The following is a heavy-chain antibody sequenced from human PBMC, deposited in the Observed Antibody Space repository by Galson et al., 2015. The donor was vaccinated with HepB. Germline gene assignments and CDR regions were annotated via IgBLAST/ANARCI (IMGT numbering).Heavy chain of an antibody. V-gene: IGHV3-15*01. CDR3: TTGGYCSSTSCYEHYYYYYMDV. Sequence: SLRLSCAASGFTFSNAWMSWVRQAPGKGLEWVGRIKSKTDGGTTDYAAPVKGRFTISRDDSKNTLYLQMNSLKTEDTAVYYCTTGGYCSSTSCYEHYYYYYMDVWGKGTTVTVS. CDR2: IKSKTDGGTT. J-gene: IGHJ6*03. CDR1: GFTFSNAW. D-gene: IGHD2-2*01.